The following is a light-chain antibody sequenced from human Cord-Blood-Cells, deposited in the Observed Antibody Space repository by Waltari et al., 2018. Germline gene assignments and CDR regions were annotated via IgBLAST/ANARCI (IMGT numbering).Light chain of an antibody. CDR3: CSYAGSYV. Sequence: QSALTQPASVSGSPGQSITISCTGTSSDVGSYNLVSWYQQHPGKAPKLMIYEGSKRPSGVSTRFSGSKSGNTASLTISGLQAEDEADYYCCSYAGSYVFGTGTKVTVL. CDR1: SSDVGSYNL. J-gene: IGLJ1*01. CDR2: EGS. V-gene: IGLV2-23*01.